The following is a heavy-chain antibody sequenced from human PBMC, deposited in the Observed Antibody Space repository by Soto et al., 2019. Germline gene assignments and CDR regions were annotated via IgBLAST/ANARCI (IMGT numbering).Heavy chain of an antibody. J-gene: IGHJ5*02. V-gene: IGHV1-3*01. CDR3: ASAPSIAAVLRGALGWFDP. Sequence: GASVKVSCKASGYTFTSYAMHWVRQAPGQRLEWMGWINAGNGNTKYSQKFQGRVTITRDTSASTAYMELSSLRSEDTAVYYCASAPSIAAVLRGALGWFDPWGQGTLVTVSS. CDR1: GYTFTSYA. D-gene: IGHD6-13*01. CDR2: INAGNGNT.